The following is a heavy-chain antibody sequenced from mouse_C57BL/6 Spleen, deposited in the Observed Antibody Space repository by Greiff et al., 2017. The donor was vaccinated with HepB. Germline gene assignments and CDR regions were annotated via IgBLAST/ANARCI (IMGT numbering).Heavy chain of an antibody. Sequence: EVHLVESGPGLAKPSQTLSLTCSVTGYSITRDYWNWIRKFPGNKLEYMGYISDSGSTYYHPSLKSRISITRDTSKNQYYLRLNSVTTEDTATYYCAGNSNYEVAMDYWGQGTSVTVSS. J-gene: IGHJ4*01. CDR3: AGNSNYEVAMDY. V-gene: IGHV3-8*01. CDR2: ISDSGST. CDR1: GYSITRDY. D-gene: IGHD2-5*01.